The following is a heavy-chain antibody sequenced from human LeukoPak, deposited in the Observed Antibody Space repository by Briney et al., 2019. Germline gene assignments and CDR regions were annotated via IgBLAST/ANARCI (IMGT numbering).Heavy chain of an antibody. V-gene: IGHV3-53*05. J-gene: IGHJ4*02. D-gene: IGHD3-10*01. CDR3: ARDEHPTKFYGSGRPLDY. CDR1: GFTVSSNY. Sequence: QAGGSLRLSCAASGFTVSSNYMSWVRQAPGKGLEWVSVIYSGGSTYYADSVKGRFTISRDNSKNTLYLQMNSLRAEDTAVYYCARDEHPTKFYGSGRPLDYWGQGTLVTVSS. CDR2: IYSGGST.